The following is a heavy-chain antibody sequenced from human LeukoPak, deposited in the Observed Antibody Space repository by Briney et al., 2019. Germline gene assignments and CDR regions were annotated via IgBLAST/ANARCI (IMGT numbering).Heavy chain of an antibody. Sequence: SETLSLTCTASGGSISSSSYYWGWIRQPPGKGLEWIGSIYYSGSTYYNPSLKSRVTISVDTSKNQFSLKLSSVTAADTAVYYCAREYSSSWFRAFDIWGQGTMVTVSS. D-gene: IGHD6-13*01. CDR3: AREYSSSWFRAFDI. CDR2: IYYSGST. V-gene: IGHV4-39*01. CDR1: GGSISSSSYY. J-gene: IGHJ3*02.